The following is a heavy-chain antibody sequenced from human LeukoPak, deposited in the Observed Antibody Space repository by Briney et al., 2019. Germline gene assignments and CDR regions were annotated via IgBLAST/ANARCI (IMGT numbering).Heavy chain of an antibody. D-gene: IGHD3-10*01. CDR1: GFTFDDYA. V-gene: IGHV3-9*01. CDR3: AKDLHYYGSGSYFENMD. CDR2: ISWNSGSI. J-gene: IGHJ4*02. Sequence: GGSLRLSCAASGFTFDDYAKHWVRQAPGKGLEWVSGISWNSGSIGYADSVKGRFTISRDNAKNSLYLQMNSLRAEDTALYYCAKDLHYYGSGSYFENMDWGQGTLVTVSS.